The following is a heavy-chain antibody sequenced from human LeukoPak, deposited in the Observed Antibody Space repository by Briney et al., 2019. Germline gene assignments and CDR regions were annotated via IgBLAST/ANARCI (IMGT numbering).Heavy chain of an antibody. Sequence: GGSLRLSCAASGFTFSSYAMSWVRQAPGKGLEWVSAISGSGGSTYYADSVKGRFTISRDNSKNTLYLQMNSLRAEDTAVYYCANGEAVINPYCSSTSCYLDAFDIWGQGTMVTVSS. J-gene: IGHJ3*02. CDR1: GFTFSSYA. V-gene: IGHV3-23*01. CDR3: ANGEAVINPYCSSTSCYLDAFDI. D-gene: IGHD2-2*01. CDR2: ISGSGGST.